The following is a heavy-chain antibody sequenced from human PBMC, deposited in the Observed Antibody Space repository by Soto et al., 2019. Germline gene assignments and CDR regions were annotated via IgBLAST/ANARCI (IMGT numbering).Heavy chain of an antibody. CDR1: GGSISSSNW. CDR3: ARDSGAAAGPSGGYYGMDV. CDR2: IYHSGST. V-gene: IGHV4-4*02. Sequence: KPSETLSLTCAVSGGSISSSNWWSWVRQPPGKGLEWIGEIYHSGSTNYNPSLKSRVTISVDKSKNQFSLKLSSVTAADTAVYYCARDSGAAAGPSGGYYGMDVWGQGTTATVSS. D-gene: IGHD6-13*01. J-gene: IGHJ6*02.